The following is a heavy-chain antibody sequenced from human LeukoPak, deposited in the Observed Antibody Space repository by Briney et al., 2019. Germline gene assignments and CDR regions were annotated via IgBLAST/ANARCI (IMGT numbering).Heavy chain of an antibody. CDR1: GFTFSSYG. D-gene: IGHD5-24*01. J-gene: IGHJ4*02. V-gene: IGHV3-23*01. CDR3: AKSGYNRFDY. CDR2: ISGSGSGGST. Sequence: GGSLRLSCAASGFTFSSYGMSWVRQAPGKGLEWVSNISGSGSGGSTYYADSVKGRFTISRDNSKNTLYLQMNSLRAEDTAVYYCAKSGYNRFDYWGQGTLVTVSS.